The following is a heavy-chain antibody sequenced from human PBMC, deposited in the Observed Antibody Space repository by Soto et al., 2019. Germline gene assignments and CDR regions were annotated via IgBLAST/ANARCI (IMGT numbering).Heavy chain of an antibody. D-gene: IGHD6-6*01. Sequence: GASVKVSCKASGGTFSSYAISWVRQAPGQGLEWMGGIIPIFGTANYAQKFQGRVTITADESTSTAYMELSSLRSEDTAVYYCARDSLDSSSSIHYYYGMDVWGQGTTVTVSS. CDR2: IIPIFGTA. J-gene: IGHJ6*02. CDR1: GGTFSSYA. CDR3: ARDSLDSSSSIHYYYGMDV. V-gene: IGHV1-69*13.